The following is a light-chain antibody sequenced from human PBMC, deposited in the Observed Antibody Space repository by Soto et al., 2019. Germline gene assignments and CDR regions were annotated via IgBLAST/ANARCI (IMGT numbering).Light chain of an antibody. J-gene: IGLJ2*01. Sequence: QSVLTQPASVSGSPGQSITVSCTGAASDVGGYNFVSWYQQHPGKAPKLLIYDVSHRPSGVSDRFSGSKSDNVASLTISGLQAEDESEYFCSSYGTRSPVVCGGGTKLTVL. CDR3: SSYGTRSPVV. CDR1: ASDVGGYNF. V-gene: IGLV2-14*03. CDR2: DVS.